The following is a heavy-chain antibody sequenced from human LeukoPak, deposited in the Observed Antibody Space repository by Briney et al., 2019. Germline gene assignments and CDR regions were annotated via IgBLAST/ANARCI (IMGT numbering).Heavy chain of an antibody. CDR2: IIPIFGTA. V-gene: IGHV1-69*13. D-gene: IGHD6-6*01. CDR1: GGTFSSYV. Sequence: SVKVSCKASGGTFSSYVISWVRQAPGQGLEWMGGIIPIFGTANYAQKFQGRVTITADESTSTAYMELSSLRSEDTAVYYCASSSSESSGWIWGYYYGMDVWGQGTTVTVSS. CDR3: ASSSSESSGWIWGYYYGMDV. J-gene: IGHJ6*02.